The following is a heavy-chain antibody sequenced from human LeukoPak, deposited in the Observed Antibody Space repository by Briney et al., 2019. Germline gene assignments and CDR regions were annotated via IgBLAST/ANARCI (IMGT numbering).Heavy chain of an antibody. D-gene: IGHD3-10*01. V-gene: IGHV1-69*04. CDR1: GGTFSSYA. Sequence: GASVKVSCKASGGTFSSYAISWVRQAPGQGLEWMGRIIPILGIANYAQKFQGRVTITADKSTSTAYMELSSLGSEDTAVYYCARSSYGSGIHEVGSDYWGQGTLVTVSS. J-gene: IGHJ4*02. CDR3: ARSSYGSGIHEVGSDY. CDR2: IIPILGIA.